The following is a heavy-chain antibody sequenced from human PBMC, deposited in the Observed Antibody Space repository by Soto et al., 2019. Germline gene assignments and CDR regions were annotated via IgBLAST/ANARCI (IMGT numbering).Heavy chain of an antibody. CDR1: GYTFTSYG. J-gene: IGHJ6*02. Sequence: ASVKVSCKASGYTFTSYGISWVRQAPGQGLEWMGWISAYNGNTNYAQKLQGRVTMTTDTSTSTAYMELRSLRSDDTAVYYCARVDSSSWAGLYYYYYGMDAWGQGTTVTV. CDR3: ARVDSSSWAGLYYYYYGMDA. CDR2: ISAYNGNT. V-gene: IGHV1-18*01. D-gene: IGHD6-13*01.